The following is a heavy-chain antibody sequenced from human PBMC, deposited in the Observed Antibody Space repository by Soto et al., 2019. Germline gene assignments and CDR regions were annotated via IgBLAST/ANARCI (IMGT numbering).Heavy chain of an antibody. V-gene: IGHV3-33*01. CDR3: ARDDIPGIAVSTYGMDV. CDR2: IWYDGSNE. D-gene: IGHD6-19*01. J-gene: IGHJ6*02. Sequence: QVQLVESGGGVVQPGRSLRLSCAASGFIFSNFGMHWVRQAPGKGLEWVAVIWYDGSNEYYADSVKGRFTISTDNSKSTLYLQMNSLRAEDTAVYYCARDDIPGIAVSTYGMDVWGQGSKVTVSS. CDR1: GFIFSNFG.